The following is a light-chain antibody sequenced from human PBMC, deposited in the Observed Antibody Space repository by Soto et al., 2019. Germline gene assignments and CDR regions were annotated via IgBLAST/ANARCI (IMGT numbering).Light chain of an antibody. Sequence: EIVLTQSPATLSLSPGERATLSCRASQSISSHLAWYQQKPGQAPRLLMYDVSNRATGIPSRFSGSGSGTDFTLNISSLDPEDFAVYYCPQLPNWPITFGGGTKVEIK. J-gene: IGKJ4*01. CDR3: PQLPNWPIT. CDR1: QSISSH. CDR2: DVS. V-gene: IGKV3-11*01.